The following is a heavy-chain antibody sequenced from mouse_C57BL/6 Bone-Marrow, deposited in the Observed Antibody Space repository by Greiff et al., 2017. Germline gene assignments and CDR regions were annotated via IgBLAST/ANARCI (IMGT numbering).Heavy chain of an antibody. V-gene: IGHV5-17*01. CDR1: GFTFSDYG. CDR2: ISSGSSTI. J-gene: IGHJ2*01. CDR3: ARQYDGYYVDY. D-gene: IGHD2-3*01. Sequence: EVMLVESGGGLVKPGGSLTLSCAASGFTFSDYGMHWVRQAPETGLEWVAYISSGSSTIYYEDTVKGKFTINRENAKNTLFLQMTSLRSEDTAMYYCARQYDGYYVDYWGKGTTRTVSS.